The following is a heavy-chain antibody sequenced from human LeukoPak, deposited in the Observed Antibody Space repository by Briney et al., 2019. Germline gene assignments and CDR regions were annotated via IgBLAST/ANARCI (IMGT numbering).Heavy chain of an antibody. CDR3: AREVNHYGLRRNSFDP. CDR1: GGSISSSSYY. Sequence: SETLSLTCTVSGGSISSSSYYWGWLRQPPGKGLEWIGSIYYSGSTYYNPSLKSRVTISVDTSKNQFSLKLSSVTAADTAIYYCAREVNHYGLRRNSFDPWGQGTKVTVSS. J-gene: IGHJ5*02. CDR2: IYYSGST. D-gene: IGHD3-10*01. V-gene: IGHV4-39*07.